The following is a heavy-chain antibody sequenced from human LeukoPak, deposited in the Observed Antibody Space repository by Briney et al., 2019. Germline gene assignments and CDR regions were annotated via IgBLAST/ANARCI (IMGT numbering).Heavy chain of an antibody. J-gene: IGHJ6*03. D-gene: IGHD3-10*01. V-gene: IGHV4-34*01. CDR3: ARYGSGSRRTNYYYYYYMDV. CDR2: INHSGST. CDR1: GGSFSGYY. Sequence: SETLSLTCAVYGGSFSGYYWSWIRQPPGKGLEWIGEINHSGSTNYNPSLKSRVTISVDTSKNQFSLKLSSVTAADTAVYYCARYGSGSRRTNYYYYYYMDVWGKGTTVTISS.